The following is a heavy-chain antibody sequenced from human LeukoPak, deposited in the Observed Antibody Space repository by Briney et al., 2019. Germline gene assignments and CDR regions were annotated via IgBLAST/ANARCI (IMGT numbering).Heavy chain of an antibody. J-gene: IGHJ5*02. D-gene: IGHD3-10*01. CDR1: GFTFSDYY. CDR3: VRAHHPGGWFDP. Sequence: PGRSLRLSCAASGFTFSDYYMTWVRQAPGKGLEWVASINQDGGEIHYVDSVKGRFTISRDNAKNSLYLQMNSLTAEDTAVHYCVRAHHPGGWFDPWGQGTLVTVSS. V-gene: IGHV3-7*04. CDR2: INQDGGEI.